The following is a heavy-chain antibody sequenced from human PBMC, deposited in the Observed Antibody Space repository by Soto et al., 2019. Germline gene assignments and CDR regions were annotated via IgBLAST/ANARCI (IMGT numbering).Heavy chain of an antibody. J-gene: IGHJ4*02. Sequence: QVQLMESGGGVVRPGKSLTVSCTGSGFVFGGYGIHWVRQTPGKGLEWLAMTSYDGSNKYFADSVKGRFTISRDNSKNTVYLQMDNLRLEDTAVYYCARGGDVFDYWGRGTLVTVSS. CDR2: TSYDGSNK. V-gene: IGHV3-30*03. D-gene: IGHD3-16*01. CDR1: GFVFGGYG. CDR3: ARGGDVFDY.